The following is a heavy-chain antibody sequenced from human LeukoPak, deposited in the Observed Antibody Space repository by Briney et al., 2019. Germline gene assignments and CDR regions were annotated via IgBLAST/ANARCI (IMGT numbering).Heavy chain of an antibody. CDR3: AGVGGYSYGSFDY. D-gene: IGHD5-18*01. J-gene: IGHJ4*02. Sequence: SETLSRTCTVSGGSISSYYWSWIRQPPGKGLEWIGNIYYSGSTNYNPSLKSRVTISVDTSKNQFSLKLSSVTAADTAVYYCAGVGGYSYGSFDYWGQGTLVTVSS. CDR1: GGSISSYY. V-gene: IGHV4-59*01. CDR2: IYYSGST.